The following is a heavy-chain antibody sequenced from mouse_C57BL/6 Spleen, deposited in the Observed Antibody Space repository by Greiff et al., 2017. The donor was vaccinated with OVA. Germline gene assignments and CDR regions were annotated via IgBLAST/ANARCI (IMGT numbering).Heavy chain of an antibody. CDR2: IHPNSGST. J-gene: IGHJ3*01. V-gene: IGHV1-64*01. Sequence: QVQLQQPGAELVKPGASVKLSCKASGYTFTSYWMHWVKQRPGQGLEWIGMIHPNSGSTNYNEKFKSKATLTVDKSSSTAYMQLSSLTSEDSAVYYCAKDSAGYTTWFADWGQGTLVTVSA. D-gene: IGHD3-2*02. CDR1: GYTFTSYW. CDR3: AKDSAGYTTWFAD.